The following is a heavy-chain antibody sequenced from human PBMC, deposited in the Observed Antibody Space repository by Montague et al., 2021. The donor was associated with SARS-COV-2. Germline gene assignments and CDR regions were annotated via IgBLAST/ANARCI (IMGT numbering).Heavy chain of an antibody. V-gene: IGHV6-1*01. J-gene: IGHJ6*02. Sequence: CAISGDIVSSNSAAWNWIRQSPSRGLEWLGRTYYRSKWYNDYAXXXKXXXTIXPDTSKNQFSLQLNSVTPEDTAVYYCASGRMVPYSSSWTTLYYYYGMDVWGQGTAVTVSS. CDR3: ASGRMVPYSSSWTTLYYYYGMDV. CDR1: GDIVSSNSAA. CDR2: TYYRSKWYN. D-gene: IGHD6-13*01.